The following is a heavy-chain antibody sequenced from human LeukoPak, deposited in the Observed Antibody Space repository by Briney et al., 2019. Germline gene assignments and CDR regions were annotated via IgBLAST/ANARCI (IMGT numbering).Heavy chain of an antibody. CDR2: ISTSGNDI. V-gene: IGHV3-48*03. CDR1: GFIFRNYE. J-gene: IGHJ4*02. D-gene: IGHD1-26*01. Sequence: GGSLRLSCAASGFIFRNYEINWVRQPPGEGLEWVSYISTSGNDIYYADPVKGRFTISRDNAKNSLSLQLNRLRADDTAVYYCARGAQWVLEYWGQGALVTVSS. CDR3: ARGAQWVLEY.